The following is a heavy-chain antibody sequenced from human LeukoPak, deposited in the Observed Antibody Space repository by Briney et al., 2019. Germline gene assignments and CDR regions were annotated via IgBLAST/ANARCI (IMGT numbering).Heavy chain of an antibody. J-gene: IGHJ6*03. D-gene: IGHD6-19*01. Sequence: GASVKVSCKASGYTFTGYYMHWVRQAPGQGLEWMGWINPNSGGTNYAQKFQGRVTMTRDTSISTAYMELSRLRSDDTAVYYCARDGVEQWLVRNGYYYYYMDVWGKGTTVTVSS. CDR1: GYTFTGYY. CDR2: INPNSGGT. V-gene: IGHV1-2*02. CDR3: ARDGVEQWLVRNGYYYYYMDV.